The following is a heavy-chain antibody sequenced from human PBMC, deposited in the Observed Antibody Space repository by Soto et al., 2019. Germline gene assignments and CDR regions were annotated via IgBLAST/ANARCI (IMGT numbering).Heavy chain of an antibody. V-gene: IGHV3-21*01. Sequence: EVQLVESGGGLVKPGGSLRLSCAASGFTFSSYSMNWVRQAPGKGLEWVSSISISSSYIYYADSVKGRFTISRDNAKNSLYMQMNSLRAEDTAVYYCAREVVGGYVDYWGQGTLVTVSS. D-gene: IGHD2-2*01. CDR2: ISISSSYI. CDR1: GFTFSSYS. J-gene: IGHJ4*02. CDR3: AREVVGGYVDY.